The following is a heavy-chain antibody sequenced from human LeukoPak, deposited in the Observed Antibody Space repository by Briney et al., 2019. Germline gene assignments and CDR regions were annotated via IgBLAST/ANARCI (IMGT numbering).Heavy chain of an antibody. V-gene: IGHV3-23*01. CDR2: IGGGGGSA. D-gene: IGHD6-19*01. J-gene: IGHJ4*02. CDR3: AKSVAGINAPLDY. CDR1: GFTFSSYA. Sequence: GGSLRLSCVASGFTFSSYAMSWVRQAPGKGLEWVSVIGGGGGSAYYGDSAKGRSTISRDNSESTLYLQMNSLRAEDTAVYYCAKSVAGINAPLDYWGQGTLVTVSS.